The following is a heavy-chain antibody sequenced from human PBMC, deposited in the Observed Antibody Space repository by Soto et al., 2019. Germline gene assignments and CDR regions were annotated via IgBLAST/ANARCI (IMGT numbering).Heavy chain of an antibody. Sequence: PSETLSLTCPVSGCSISSYYWSWIRQPAGKGLEWIGRIYTSGSTNYNPSLKSRVTMSVDTSKNQFSLKLSSVTAADTAVYYCARVRGIAAIPTFDYWGQGTLVTVSS. V-gene: IGHV4-4*07. CDR1: GCSISSYY. CDR3: ARVRGIAAIPTFDY. D-gene: IGHD6-13*01. CDR2: IYTSGST. J-gene: IGHJ4*02.